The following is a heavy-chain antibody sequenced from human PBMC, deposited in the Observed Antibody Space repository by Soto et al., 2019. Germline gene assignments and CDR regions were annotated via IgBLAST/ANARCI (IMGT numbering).Heavy chain of an antibody. CDR1: VFTFKNFA. CDR3: AKDAVAYNGEWDWFDL. V-gene: IGHV3-23*01. D-gene: IGHD3-10*01. CDR2: IGGSGSSA. Sequence: GGSLRLSCVASVFTFKNFAVSWVRQAPGKGMEWVSAIGGSGSSANYADSVKGRFTVSRDDSKSTLYLQMSGLRVDDTALYYCAKDAVAYNGEWDWFDLWGQGTLVTVSS. J-gene: IGHJ5*02.